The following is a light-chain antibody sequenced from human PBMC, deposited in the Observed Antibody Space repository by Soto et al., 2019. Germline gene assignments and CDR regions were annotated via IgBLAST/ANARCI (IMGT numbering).Light chain of an antibody. V-gene: IGKV3-20*01. CDR3: QQYEAVVT. J-gene: IGKJ1*01. Sequence: EIVLTQSPGTLSLSPGERATLSFRASQSLTNSYVAWYQQKPGRALRLLIDGASTRATGIPDRFSGSGSGTDFTLTISRLEPEDVAVYYCQQYEAVVTFGQGTKVDI. CDR2: GAS. CDR1: QSLTNSY.